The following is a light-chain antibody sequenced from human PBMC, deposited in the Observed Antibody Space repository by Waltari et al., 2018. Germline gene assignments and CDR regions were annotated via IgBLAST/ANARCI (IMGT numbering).Light chain of an antibody. CDR3: CSYAGSSSPRL. Sequence: QSALTQPASVSGSPGQSITISCTGSSSDVGNFNPVPSYQLHPGKAPTLLIFEATKRPSGISYHFSGSKSGNTASLTISGLQAEDEADYFCCSYAGSSSPRLFGGGTKLSVL. J-gene: IGLJ3*02. CDR1: SSDVGNFNP. V-gene: IGLV2-23*01. CDR2: EAT.